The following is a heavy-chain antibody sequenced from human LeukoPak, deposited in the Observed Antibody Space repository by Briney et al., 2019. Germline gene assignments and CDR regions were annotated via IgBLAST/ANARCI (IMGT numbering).Heavy chain of an antibody. CDR2: IRYDGSNK. Sequence: PGGSLRLSCAASGFTFSSYGMHRVRQAPGKGLEWVAFIRYDGSNKYYADSVKGRFTISRDNSKNTLYLQMNSLRVEDTAIYYCVKKNSGLQPFDFWGQGTLVTVSS. V-gene: IGHV3-30*02. D-gene: IGHD4-23*01. CDR3: VKKNSGLQPFDF. CDR1: GFTFSSYG. J-gene: IGHJ4*02.